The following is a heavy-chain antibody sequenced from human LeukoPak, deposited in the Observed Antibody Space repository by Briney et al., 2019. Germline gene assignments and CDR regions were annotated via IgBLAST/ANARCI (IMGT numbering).Heavy chain of an antibody. CDR2: IYASGST. CDR1: DSSIDSNYY. Sequence: PSETLSLTCTVSDSSIDSNYYWSWIRQPAGKGLEWIGRIYASGSTTYNPSLKSRVTMAVDTSKTQFSLKLSSVTAADTAVYYCARDSGTTGEVKFDPWGQGTLVTVSA. J-gene: IGHJ5*02. V-gene: IGHV4-4*07. CDR3: ARDSGTTGEVKFDP. D-gene: IGHD3-10*01.